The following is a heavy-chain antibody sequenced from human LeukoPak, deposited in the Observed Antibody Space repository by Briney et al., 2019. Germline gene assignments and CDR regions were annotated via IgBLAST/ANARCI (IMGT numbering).Heavy chain of an antibody. CDR2: IIPIFGTA. Sequence: ASVKVSCKASGGTFSSYAISWVRQAPGQGLEWMGGIIPIFGTANYAQKFQGRVTITTDESTSIAYMELSSLRSEDTAVYYCARSRWFKYYYYYMDVWGKGTTVTVSS. CDR1: GGTFSSYA. J-gene: IGHJ6*03. D-gene: IGHD3-10*01. V-gene: IGHV1-69*05. CDR3: ARSRWFKYYYYYMDV.